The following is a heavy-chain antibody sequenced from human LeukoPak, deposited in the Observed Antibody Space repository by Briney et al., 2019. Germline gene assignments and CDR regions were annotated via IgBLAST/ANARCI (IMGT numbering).Heavy chain of an antibody. J-gene: IGHJ3*02. V-gene: IGHV3-49*04. D-gene: IGHD1-7*01. CDR3: TRDHYPRFSRWELWEDDAFDI. Sequence: GGSLRLSCTVSGFSFGDYAMSWVRQAPGKGLEWVGSIRSKAYGGTTESAASVKGRFTISRDDSKSIAYLQINSLKTEDTAVYYCTRDHYPRFSRWELWEDDAFDIWGQGTMVTVSS. CDR2: IRSKAYGGTT. CDR1: GFSFGDYA.